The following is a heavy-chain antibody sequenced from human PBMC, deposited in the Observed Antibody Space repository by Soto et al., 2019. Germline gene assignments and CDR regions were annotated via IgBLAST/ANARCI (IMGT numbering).Heavy chain of an antibody. D-gene: IGHD6-19*01. V-gene: IGHV3-48*02. CDR3: AKGPHTNVGWPYYFES. CDR2: SSPRGDTI. Sequence: GGSLRLSCVASGFSLANYPMNWVRQTPGKGLEWISYSSPRGDTIYYADSVEGRFTISRDNARNSLSLHMSSLRNEDSALYYCAKGPHTNVGWPYYFESWGQGVPVTVSS. J-gene: IGHJ4*02. CDR1: GFSLANYP.